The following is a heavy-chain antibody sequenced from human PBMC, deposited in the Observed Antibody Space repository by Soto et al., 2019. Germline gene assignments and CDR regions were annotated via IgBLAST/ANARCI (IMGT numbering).Heavy chain of an antibody. Sequence: QVQLVESGGGVVQPGRSLRLSCAASGFTFSSYGMHWVRQAPGKGLEWVAVISYDGSNKYYADSVKGRFTISRDNSKNTRDLQMHSLRAEDTAVYYCEYPTGGWYPTFDSWGQGTLVTVSS. CDR3: EYPTGGWYPTFDS. J-gene: IGHJ4*02. CDR2: ISYDGSNK. V-gene: IGHV3-30*03. D-gene: IGHD6-19*01. CDR1: GFTFSSYG.